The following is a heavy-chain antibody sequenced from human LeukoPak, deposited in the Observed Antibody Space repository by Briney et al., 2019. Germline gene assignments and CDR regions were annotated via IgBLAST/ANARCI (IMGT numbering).Heavy chain of an antibody. CDR1: GGSISSSTYY. Sequence: PSETLSLTCNVSGGSISSSTYYWGWIRQPPGKGLQWMGGISYSGNSYDHPSLNSRVNIFEDTSKNQFSLKVKSVTAADTAAYYCAAVDVAVAGNDWYFHLWGRGTLVTVSS. V-gene: IGHV4-39*01. CDR3: AAVDVAVAGNDWYFHL. D-gene: IGHD6-19*01. CDR2: ISYSGNS. J-gene: IGHJ2*01.